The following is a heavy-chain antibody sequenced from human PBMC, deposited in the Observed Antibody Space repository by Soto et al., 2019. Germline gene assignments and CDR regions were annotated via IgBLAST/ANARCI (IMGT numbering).Heavy chain of an antibody. Sequence: QLQLQESGSGLVKPSQTLSLTCAVSGGSISSGGYSWSWLRQPPGKGLEWIGYIFHSGSTYYNPSLKSRVTISVDGSKNRFSLELSSVTAADTAVYYCAREGGSGSPDLYFNVWGRGTLGTVSS. V-gene: IGHV4-30-2*01. CDR2: IFHSGST. CDR3: AREGGSGSPDLYFNV. CDR1: GGSISSGGYS. J-gene: IGHJ2*01. D-gene: IGHD1-26*01.